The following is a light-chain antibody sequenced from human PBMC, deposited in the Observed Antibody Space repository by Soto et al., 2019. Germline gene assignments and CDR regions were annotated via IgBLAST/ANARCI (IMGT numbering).Light chain of an antibody. CDR1: QGISNY. J-gene: IGKJ1*01. Sequence: DIQMTQSPSSLSASVGDRVTIACRASQGISNYLAWYQQKPGKVPKLLIYAASTLQSGVPSRFSGSGSGTAFTLTISSLQPADVATYYCQKYNSAPRATFGQGTKVEIK. CDR3: QKYNSAPRAT. V-gene: IGKV1-27*01. CDR2: AAS.